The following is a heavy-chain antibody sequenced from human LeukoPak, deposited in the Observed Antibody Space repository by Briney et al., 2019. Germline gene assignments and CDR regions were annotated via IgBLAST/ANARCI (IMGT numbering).Heavy chain of an antibody. CDR3: ARGHWSGWYRSFRSQYFDY. D-gene: IGHD6-19*01. J-gene: IGHJ4*02. CDR1: GGSFSGYY. CDR2: INHSGST. V-gene: IGHV4-34*01. Sequence: PSETLSLTCAVYGGSFSGYYWSWIRQPPGKGLEWIGEINHSGSTNYNPSLKSRATISVDTSKNQFSLKLSSVTAADTAVYYCARGHWSGWYRSFRSQYFDYWGQGTLVTVSS.